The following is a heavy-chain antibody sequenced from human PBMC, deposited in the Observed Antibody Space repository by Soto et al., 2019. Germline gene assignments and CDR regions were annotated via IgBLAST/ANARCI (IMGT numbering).Heavy chain of an antibody. CDR2: ISYDGSNK. D-gene: IGHD2-2*01. Sequence: QVQLVESGGGVVQPGRSLRLSCATSGFTFSSYAIHWVRQAPGNGLEWVAVISYDGSNKNYADSVKGRFTISRDNSKNTVDLQMNSLRAEDTSVYYCARDGVGVVPAAIRFEYWGQGTLVTVSS. J-gene: IGHJ4*02. CDR3: ARDGVGVVPAAIRFEY. V-gene: IGHV3-30-3*01. CDR1: GFTFSSYA.